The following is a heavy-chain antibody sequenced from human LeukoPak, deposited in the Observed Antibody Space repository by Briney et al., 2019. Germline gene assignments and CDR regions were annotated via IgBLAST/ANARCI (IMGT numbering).Heavy chain of an antibody. V-gene: IGHV4-34*01. CDR2: INQSGST. CDR3: ARENRVAVAGSLNT. D-gene: IGHD6-19*01. J-gene: IGHJ5*02. Sequence: PSETLSLTCAVYGGSFSGYYWSWIRQPPGKGLEWIGEINQSGSTNYNPSLKSRVTISVDTSKNQFSLKLSSVTAADTAVYYCARENRVAVAGSLNTWGQGTLVTVSS. CDR1: GGSFSGYY.